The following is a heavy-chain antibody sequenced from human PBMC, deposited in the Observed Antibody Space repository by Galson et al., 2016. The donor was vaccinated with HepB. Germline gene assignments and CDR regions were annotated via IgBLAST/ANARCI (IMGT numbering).Heavy chain of an antibody. J-gene: IGHJ4*02. Sequence: SETLSLTCTVSGGSISSKSHYWGWIRQSPGKGLEWVGGIYYTGSTYYNTALKSRITMSVYPSRNQFSLRLSSVTAADTALYYCARLSDYVNFDSWGQGSLVTVSS. D-gene: IGHD5-12*01. CDR2: IYYTGST. CDR3: ARLSDYVNFDS. CDR1: GGSISSKSHY. V-gene: IGHV4-39*01.